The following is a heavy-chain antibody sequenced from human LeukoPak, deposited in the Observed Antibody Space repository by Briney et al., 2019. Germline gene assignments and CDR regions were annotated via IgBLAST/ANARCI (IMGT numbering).Heavy chain of an antibody. CDR3: AGGMTTVTTLTFYYYMDV. J-gene: IGHJ6*03. D-gene: IGHD4-17*01. Sequence: ASVKVSCKASGYAFTVHHMHWVRQAPGQGLEWMGGIIPIFGTANYAQKFQGRVTITADKSTSTAYMELSSLRSEDTAVYYCAGGMTTVTTLTFYYYMDVWGKGTTVTVSS. V-gene: IGHV1-69*06. CDR1: GYAFTVHH. CDR2: IIPIFGTA.